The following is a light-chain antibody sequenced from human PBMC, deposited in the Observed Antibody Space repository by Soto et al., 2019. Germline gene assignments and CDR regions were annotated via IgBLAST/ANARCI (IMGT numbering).Light chain of an antibody. CDR1: QSVNSRY. V-gene: IGKV3-20*01. CDR3: QQFGSSPPWT. J-gene: IGKJ1*01. Sequence: EVVLTQSPGTLSLSPGERATLSCRASQSVNSRYLAWYQQQPGQAPRLLIYGASSRATGIPDRFSGTGSGTDLTLTISRLEPEDVAVYYCQQFGSSPPWTFGQGTKVEIK. CDR2: GAS.